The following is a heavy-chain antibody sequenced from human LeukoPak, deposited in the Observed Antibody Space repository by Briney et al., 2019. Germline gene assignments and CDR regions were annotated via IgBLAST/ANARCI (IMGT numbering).Heavy chain of an antibody. D-gene: IGHD3-10*01. CDR2: IYSGGST. CDR3: ARRYYPGAFDI. CDR1: GFTVSSNY. V-gene: IGHV3-66*01. Sequence: PGGSLRLSCAASGFTVSSNYMSWVRQAPGKGLEWVSVIYSGGSTYYADSVKGRFTISRDNSKNTLYLQMNSLRAEDTAVYYCARRYYPGAFDIWGQGTMVAVSS. J-gene: IGHJ3*02.